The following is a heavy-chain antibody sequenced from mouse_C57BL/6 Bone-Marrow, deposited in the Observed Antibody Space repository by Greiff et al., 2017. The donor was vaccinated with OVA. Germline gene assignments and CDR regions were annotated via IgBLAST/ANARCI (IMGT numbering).Heavy chain of an antibody. J-gene: IGHJ4*01. CDR2: INPDSSTI. Sequence: DVKLVESGGGLVQPGGSLKLSCAASGIDFSRYWMSWVRRAPGKGLEWIGEINPDSSTINYAPSLKDKFIISRDNAKNTLYLQMSKVRSEDTALYYCARQGYGSSYDYYYAMDYWGQGTSVTVSS. D-gene: IGHD1-1*01. V-gene: IGHV4-1*01. CDR3: ARQGYGSSYDYYYAMDY. CDR1: GIDFSRYW.